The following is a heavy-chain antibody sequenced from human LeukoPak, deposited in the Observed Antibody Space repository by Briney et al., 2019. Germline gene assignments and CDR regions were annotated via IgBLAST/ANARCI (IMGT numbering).Heavy chain of an antibody. V-gene: IGHV3-48*01. J-gene: IGHJ6*02. Sequence: GGSLRLSCAASGFSFSSYSMNWVRQAPGKGLEWISHISSSSSTIYYADSVKGRFTISRDNAKNSLYLQMNSLRAEDTAVYYCARDQGYSEIYGMDVWGQGTTVTVSS. CDR2: ISSSSSTI. D-gene: IGHD3-16*01. CDR1: GFSFSSYS. CDR3: ARDQGYSEIYGMDV.